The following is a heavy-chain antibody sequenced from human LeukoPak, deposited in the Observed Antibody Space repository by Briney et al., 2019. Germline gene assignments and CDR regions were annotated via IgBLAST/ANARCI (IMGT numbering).Heavy chain of an antibody. CDR1: GYTFTSYG. Sequence: ASVKVSCKASGYTFTSYGISWVRQAPGQGLEWMGWISAYNGNTNYAQKLQGRVTMTTDTSTSPAYMELRSLRSDGTAVYYCARDREYYDFWSGYLNRGFDPWGQGTLVTVSS. D-gene: IGHD3-3*01. J-gene: IGHJ5*02. CDR2: ISAYNGNT. CDR3: ARDREYYDFWSGYLNRGFDP. V-gene: IGHV1-18*01.